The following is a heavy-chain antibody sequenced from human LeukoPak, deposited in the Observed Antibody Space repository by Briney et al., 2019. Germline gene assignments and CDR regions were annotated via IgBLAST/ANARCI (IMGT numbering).Heavy chain of an antibody. CDR3: ARAKTVEYSSSSYKYYFDY. CDR2: TFTSGGT. J-gene: IGHJ4*02. Sequence: SETLSLTCTVSGGSMSPYYWSWIRQTPGKGLEWIGYTFTSGGTNYNPSLKSRVTISVDTSKNQLSLKLSSVTAADTAVYYCARAKTVEYSSSSYKYYFDYWGQGTLVTVSS. CDR1: GGSMSPYY. V-gene: IGHV4-4*09. D-gene: IGHD6-6*01.